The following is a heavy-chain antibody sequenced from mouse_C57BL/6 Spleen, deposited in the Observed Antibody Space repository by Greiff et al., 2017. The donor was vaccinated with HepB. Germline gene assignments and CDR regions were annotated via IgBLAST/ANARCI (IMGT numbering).Heavy chain of an antibody. CDR2: INPGSGGT. V-gene: IGHV1-54*01. CDR3: ARSRGTVTTTYFDY. J-gene: IGHJ2*01. CDR1: GYAFTNYL. Sequence: VQLQQSGAELVRPGTSVKVSCKASGYAFTNYLIEWVKQRPGQGLEWIGVINPGSGGTNYNEKFKGKATLTADKSSSTAYMQFSSLTSEDSAVYFCARSRGTVTTTYFDYWGQGTTLTVSS. D-gene: IGHD2-2*01.